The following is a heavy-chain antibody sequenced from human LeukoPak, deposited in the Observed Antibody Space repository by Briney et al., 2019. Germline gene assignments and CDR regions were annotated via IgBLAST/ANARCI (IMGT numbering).Heavy chain of an antibody. V-gene: IGHV4-30-4*08. CDR3: AREVTSNWFDP. CDR1: GGSISSGDYY. Sequence: SETLSLTCTVSGGSISSGDYYWSWIRQPPGKGLEWIGYIYYSGSTYYNPSLKSRVTISVDTSKNQFSLKLSSVTAADTAVYYCAREVTSNWFDPWGQGTLVTVSS. CDR2: IYYSGST. D-gene: IGHD3-10*01. J-gene: IGHJ5*02.